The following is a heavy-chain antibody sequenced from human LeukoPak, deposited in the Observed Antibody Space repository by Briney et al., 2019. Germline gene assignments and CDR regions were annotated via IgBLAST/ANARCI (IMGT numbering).Heavy chain of an antibody. Sequence: PSETLSLTCAVYGGSFSGYYRSWIRQPPGKGLEWIGEINHSGSTNYNPSLKSRVTISLDTSKNQFSLKLSSVTAADTAVYYCARGPYYDSSGYSVVWGQGTPVTVSS. V-gene: IGHV4-34*01. CDR3: ARGPYYDSSGYSVV. CDR2: INHSGST. CDR1: GGSFSGYY. D-gene: IGHD3-22*01. J-gene: IGHJ4*02.